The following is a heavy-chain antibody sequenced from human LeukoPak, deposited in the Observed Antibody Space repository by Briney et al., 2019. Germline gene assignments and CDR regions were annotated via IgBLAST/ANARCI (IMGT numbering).Heavy chain of an antibody. Sequence: PGGSLRLSCAASGFSFSSYAMSWVRQAPGKGLEWVSVISGSGGSTYYADSVKGRFTIARDNSKNTLYLQMNSLRAEDTAVYYCAKKFGSSAWYVGFDSWGQGTLVTGSS. CDR3: AKKFGSSAWYVGFDS. CDR2: ISGSGGST. V-gene: IGHV3-23*01. CDR1: GFSFSSYA. D-gene: IGHD6-19*01. J-gene: IGHJ4*02.